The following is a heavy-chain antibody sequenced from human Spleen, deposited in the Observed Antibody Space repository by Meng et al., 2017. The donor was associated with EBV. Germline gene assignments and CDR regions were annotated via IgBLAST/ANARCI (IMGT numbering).Heavy chain of an antibody. D-gene: IGHD3-9*01. CDR3: ARPQYFDWLLYSGAPIDF. CDR1: GESFTYYY. Sequence: GDLQQLGQGLLNPSETLSLTGAVHGESFTYYYWSWIRQSPGKGLEWIGEINNSENTILNPSLKIRFTLSVDTSKNQFSLKLTSLTAADTAVYYCARPQYFDWLLYSGAPIDFWGQGTLVTVSS. CDR2: INNSENT. J-gene: IGHJ4*02. V-gene: IGHV4-34*02.